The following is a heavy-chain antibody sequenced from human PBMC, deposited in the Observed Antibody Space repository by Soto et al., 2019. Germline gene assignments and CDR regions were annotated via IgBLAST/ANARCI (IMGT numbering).Heavy chain of an antibody. CDR2: INQDGSVQ. Sequence: EVQLVESGGGLVQHGGSLRLYCATSGFTFTTFWMSWVRQAPGKGPEWVANINQDGSVQYYVDSVTGRFTISRDNAQSSLYLQMNSLSAADTAVYYCVRGQTYIVFWGQGTLVTVSS. CDR1: GFTFTTFW. V-gene: IGHV3-7*01. J-gene: IGHJ4*02. CDR3: VRGQTYIVF. D-gene: IGHD3-16*02.